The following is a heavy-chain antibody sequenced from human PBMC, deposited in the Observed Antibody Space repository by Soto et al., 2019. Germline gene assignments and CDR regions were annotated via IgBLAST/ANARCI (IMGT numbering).Heavy chain of an antibody. D-gene: IGHD3-22*01. CDR3: AKDSHYYDSSGYYYRPFLYYYGMDV. Sequence: GGSLSLSCAASGFTFSSYGMHWFRQAPCRWLEWVSVRSYDGSNKYYADSVKGRFTISRDNSKNTLYLQMNSLRAEDTAVYYCAKDSHYYDSSGYYYRPFLYYYGMDVWGQGTTVTVSS. CDR1: GFTFSSYG. V-gene: IGHV3-30*18. CDR2: RSYDGSNK. J-gene: IGHJ6*02.